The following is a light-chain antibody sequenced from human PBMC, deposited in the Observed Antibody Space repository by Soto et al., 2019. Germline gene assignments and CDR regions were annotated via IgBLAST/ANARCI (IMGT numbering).Light chain of an antibody. CDR3: CSYAGSYTYYV. J-gene: IGLJ1*01. Sequence: QSALTQPRSVSGSPGQSVTISCTGTSSDVGGYNYVPWYQQHPGKAPKLMIYDVSKRPSGVPDRFSGSKSGNTASLTISGLQAEDEADYYCCSYAGSYTYYVFGTGTKLTVL. V-gene: IGLV2-11*01. CDR2: DVS. CDR1: SSDVGGYNY.